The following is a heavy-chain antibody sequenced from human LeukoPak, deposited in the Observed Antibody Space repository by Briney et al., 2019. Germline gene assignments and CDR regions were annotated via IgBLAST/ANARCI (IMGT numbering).Heavy chain of an antibody. J-gene: IGHJ4*02. CDR1: GGTMSEANFY. Sequence: PSQTLSLTCTVSGGTMSEANFYWTWIRQPAGKRLEWIGRIYTSGGTTYNPSLKSRVTLSVDRSNNQFSLNLGSVTAADTGVYYCARLLPGTIHRAPFDYWGQGTLVTVSS. V-gene: IGHV4-61*02. D-gene: IGHD3-9*01. CDR2: IYTSGGT. CDR3: ARLLPGTIHRAPFDY.